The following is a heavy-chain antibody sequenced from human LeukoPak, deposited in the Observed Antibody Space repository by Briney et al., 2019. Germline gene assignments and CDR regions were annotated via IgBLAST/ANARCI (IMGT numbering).Heavy chain of an antibody. V-gene: IGHV1-2*02. CDR1: GYTFTGYY. CDR2: IKPNSGGT. Sequence: GASVKVSCKASGYTFTGYYMHWVRQAPGHGLEWMGWIKPNSGGTNYAQKFQGRVTMTRDTSISTAYLELSRLRSDDTAVYFCAKRGVVIRVILVGFHKEAYYFDSWGQGALVTVSS. J-gene: IGHJ4*02. D-gene: IGHD3-22*01. CDR3: AKRGVVIRVILVGFHKEAYYFDS.